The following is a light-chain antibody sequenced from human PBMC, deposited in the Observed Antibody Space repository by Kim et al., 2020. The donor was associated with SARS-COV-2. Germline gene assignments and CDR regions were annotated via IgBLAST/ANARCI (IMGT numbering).Light chain of an antibody. Sequence: PGRKVTISCSGSSSNIGKFPVSWYQQVPGTAPKLLIYANEKRPSGIPDRFSASRSGTSNTLVITGLQTGDEADYYCGSWDDMNGAVFGGGTQLTVL. CDR3: GSWDDMNGAV. CDR1: SSNIGKFP. J-gene: IGLJ3*02. V-gene: IGLV1-51*01. CDR2: ANE.